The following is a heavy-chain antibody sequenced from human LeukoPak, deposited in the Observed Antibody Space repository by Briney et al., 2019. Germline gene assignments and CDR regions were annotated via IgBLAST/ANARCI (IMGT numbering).Heavy chain of an antibody. J-gene: IGHJ4*02. CDR2: IIPIFGTA. Sequence: GASVKVSCKASGGTFSSYAISWVRQAPGQGLEWMGGIIPIFGTANYAQKFQGRVTITADESTSAAYMELSSLRSEDTAVYYCARGSIAARTFDYWGQGTLVTVSS. CDR3: ARGSIAARTFDY. V-gene: IGHV1-69*13. CDR1: GGTFSSYA. D-gene: IGHD6-6*01.